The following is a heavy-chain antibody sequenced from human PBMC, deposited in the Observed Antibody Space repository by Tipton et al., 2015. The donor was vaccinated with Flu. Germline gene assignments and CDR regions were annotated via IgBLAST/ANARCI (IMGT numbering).Heavy chain of an antibody. CDR2: INHSGST. D-gene: IGHD5-18*01. CDR1: GGSFSGYY. J-gene: IGHJ4*02. Sequence: LRLSCAVYGGSFSGYYWSWIRQPPGKGLEWIGEINHSGSTYYSPSLKSRVTISADTSNNQFSLRLSSVTAADSAVYYCARVETVQLYSFDYWGQGTVVTVSS. V-gene: IGHV4-34*01. CDR3: ARVETVQLYSFDY.